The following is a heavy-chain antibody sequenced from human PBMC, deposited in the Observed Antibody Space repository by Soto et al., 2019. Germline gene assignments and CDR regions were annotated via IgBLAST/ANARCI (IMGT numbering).Heavy chain of an antibody. J-gene: IGHJ6*02. Sequence: SGGSLRLSCAASGFTFSSYGMHWVRQAPGKGLERVAVIWYDGSNKYYADSVKGRFTISRDNSKNTLYLQMNSLRAEDTAVYYCARGMGATSLRGYYYYYGMDVWGQGTTVTVSS. CDR3: ARGMGATSLRGYYYYYGMDV. D-gene: IGHD1-26*01. CDR1: GFTFSSYG. CDR2: IWYDGSNK. V-gene: IGHV3-33*01.